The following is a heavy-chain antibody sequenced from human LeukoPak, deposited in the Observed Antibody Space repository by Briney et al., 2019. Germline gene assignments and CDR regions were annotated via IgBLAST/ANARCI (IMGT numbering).Heavy chain of an antibody. J-gene: IGHJ1*01. CDR2: IIPIFGTA. V-gene: IGHV1-69*13. CDR1: GYTFTNHY. D-gene: IGHD2-21*01. CDR3: ARDSSEFRSLIPH. Sequence: SVKISCKASGYTFTNHYIHWVRQAPGQGLEWMGGIIPIFGTAKYAQKFQGRVTITADESTSTAYMELSSLRSEDTAVYYCARDSSEFRSLIPHWGQGTLVTVSS.